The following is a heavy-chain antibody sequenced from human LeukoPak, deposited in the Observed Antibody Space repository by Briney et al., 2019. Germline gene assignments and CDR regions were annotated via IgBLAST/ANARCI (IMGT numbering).Heavy chain of an antibody. CDR2: IYYSGST. V-gene: IGHV4-59*01. CDR3: ARASVVTLAFDY. J-gene: IGHJ4*02. D-gene: IGHD2-2*01. CDR1: GGSISSYY. Sequence: SETLSLTCTVSGGSISSYYWSWIWQPPGKGLEWIGYIYYSGSTNYNPSLKSRVTISVDTSKNQFSLKLSSVTAADTAVYYCARASVVTLAFDYWGQGTLVTVSS.